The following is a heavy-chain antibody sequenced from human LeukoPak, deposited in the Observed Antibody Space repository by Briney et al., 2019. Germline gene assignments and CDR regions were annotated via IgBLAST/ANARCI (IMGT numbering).Heavy chain of an antibody. CDR3: PRREVWFGEFYNYFDY. J-gene: IGHJ4*02. CDR2: IYYSGIT. CDR1: GGSISSSSYY. V-gene: IGHV4-39*01. Sequence: SETLSLXCTVSGGSISSSSYYWGWIRQPPGKGPEWIGSIYYSGITYYNPSLKSRVTISVDTSKNQFSLKLSSVTAADTAVYYCPRREVWFGEFYNYFDYWGQGTLVTVSS. D-gene: IGHD3-10*01.